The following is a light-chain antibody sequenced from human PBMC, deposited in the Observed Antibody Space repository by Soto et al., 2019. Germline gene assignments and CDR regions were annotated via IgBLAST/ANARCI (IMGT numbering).Light chain of an antibody. CDR2: AAS. CDR3: QQYGSSPRT. V-gene: IGKV1-9*01. CDR1: QGISTY. Sequence: IQLTQSPSSLSASVGDRVTITCRASQGISTYLAWYQQKPGKAPKLLIYAASTPQSGVPSRFSGSGSGTDFTLTISSLQPEDFAVYYCQQYGSSPRTFGQGTKVDIK. J-gene: IGKJ1*01.